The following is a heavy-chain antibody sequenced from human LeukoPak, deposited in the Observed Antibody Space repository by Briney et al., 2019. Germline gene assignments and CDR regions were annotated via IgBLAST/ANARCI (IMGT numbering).Heavy chain of an antibody. V-gene: IGHV3-23*01. D-gene: IGHD1-26*01. J-gene: IGHJ4*02. CDR2: ISGSGGST. CDR1: GFTFSSYA. CDR3: AKYSGSYPAYYFDY. Sequence: DPGGSLRLSCAASGFTFSSYAMSWVRQAPGKGLEWVSAISGSGGSTYYADSVKGRFTISRDNSKNTLYLQMNSLRAEDTAVYYCAKYSGSYPAYYFDYWGQGTLVTVSS.